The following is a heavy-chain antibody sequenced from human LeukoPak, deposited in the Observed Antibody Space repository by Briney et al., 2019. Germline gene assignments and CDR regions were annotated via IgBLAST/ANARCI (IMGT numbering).Heavy chain of an antibody. CDR1: GGSISSYY. CDR2: IYYSGST. Sequence: PSETLSLTCTVSGGSISSYYWSWIRQPPGKGLEWIGYIYYSGSTNYNPSLKSRVTISVDTSKNQFSLKLSSVTAADTAVYYCARGTNYDSSGYGYFDCWGQGTLVTVSS. V-gene: IGHV4-59*01. CDR3: ARGTNYDSSGYGYFDC. J-gene: IGHJ4*02. D-gene: IGHD3-22*01.